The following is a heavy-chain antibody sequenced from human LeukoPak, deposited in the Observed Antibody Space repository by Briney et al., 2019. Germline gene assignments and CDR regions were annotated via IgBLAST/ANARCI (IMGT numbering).Heavy chain of an antibody. CDR1: GYTFTTYG. D-gene: IGHD3-22*01. V-gene: IGHV1-18*01. CDR3: ARDLWGYYGSSGYFDD. Sequence: WASVKVSSMDSGYTFTTYGISWVRQAPGQGLEWMAWLSAYNGNTNYTQKPQGTVTITTDTTTSTDCMEKRRPRSADTAAYYSARDLWGYYGSSGYFDDWGQGTLVTVSS. CDR2: LSAYNGNT. J-gene: IGHJ4*02.